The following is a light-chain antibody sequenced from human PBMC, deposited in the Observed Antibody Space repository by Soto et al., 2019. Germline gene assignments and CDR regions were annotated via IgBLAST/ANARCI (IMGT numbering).Light chain of an antibody. CDR3: QQYNDWPLT. V-gene: IGKV3-15*01. J-gene: IGKJ1*01. CDR2: GAF. CDR1: QSVSSN. Sequence: EIVMTQSPVTLSVSPGERVTLSCRASQSVSSNLAWYQQKPGQAPSLLIYGAFTRATGIPARFSGTGSVTEFTLTISSLQSEDFALYDCQQYNDWPLTFGQGTKVDI.